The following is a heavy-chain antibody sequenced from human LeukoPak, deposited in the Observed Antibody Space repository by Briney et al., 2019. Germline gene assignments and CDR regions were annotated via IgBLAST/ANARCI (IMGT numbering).Heavy chain of an antibody. D-gene: IGHD3-10*01. CDR1: GGTFSSYA. CDR2: IIPIFGTA. J-gene: IGHJ4*02. V-gene: IGHV1-69*13. CDR3: ARSLVRGVIITLYFDY. Sequence: SVKVSCKASGGTFSSYAISWVRQAPGQGLEWMGGIIPIFGTANYAQKFQGRVTITADESTSTAYMELSSLGSEDTAVYYCARSLVRGVIITLYFDYWGQGTLVTVSS.